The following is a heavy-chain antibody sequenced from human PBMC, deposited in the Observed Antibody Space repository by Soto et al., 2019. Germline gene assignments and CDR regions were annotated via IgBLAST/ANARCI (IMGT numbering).Heavy chain of an antibody. CDR2: IYWDDDQ. D-gene: IGHD6-19*01. J-gene: IGHJ5*02. CDR3: AKSGSSGWYGWFDP. Sequence: SGPTLVNPTQTLTRTCTFSGFSLTTRGVGVGWIRQPPGKALEWLALIYWDDDQRYSPSLKSRLTITKDTSKNQVVLTMTNMDPVDTATYYCAKSGSSGWYGWFDPWGQGTLVTSPQ. CDR1: GFSLTTRGVG. V-gene: IGHV2-5*02.